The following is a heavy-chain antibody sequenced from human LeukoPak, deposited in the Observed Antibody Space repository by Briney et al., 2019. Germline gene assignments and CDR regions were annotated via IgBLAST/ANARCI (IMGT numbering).Heavy chain of an antibody. V-gene: IGHV4-4*02. J-gene: IGHJ3*02. Sequence: SGTLSLTCAVSGGSISSSNWWSWVRQPPGKGLEWIGEIYHSGSTNYNPSLKSRVTISVDKSKNQFSLKLSSVTAADTAVYYCARDGTYYDILTGSTADAFDIWGQGTMVTVSS. CDR3: ARDGTYYDILTGSTADAFDI. CDR1: GGSISSSNW. D-gene: IGHD3-9*01. CDR2: IYHSGST.